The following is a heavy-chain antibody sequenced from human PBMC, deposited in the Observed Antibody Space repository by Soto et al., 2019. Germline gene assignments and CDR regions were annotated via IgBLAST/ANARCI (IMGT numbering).Heavy chain of an antibody. CDR2: INAGNGNT. D-gene: IGHD2-2*01. CDR1: GYTFTSYA. J-gene: IGHJ4*02. V-gene: IGHV1-3*01. Sequence: GASVKVSCKASGYTFTSYAMHWVRQAPGQRLEWMGWINAGNGNTKYSQKFQGRVTITRDTSASTAYMELSSLRSEDTAVYYCAGLDCSSTSCSSWSFDYWGQGTLVTVSS. CDR3: AGLDCSSTSCSSWSFDY.